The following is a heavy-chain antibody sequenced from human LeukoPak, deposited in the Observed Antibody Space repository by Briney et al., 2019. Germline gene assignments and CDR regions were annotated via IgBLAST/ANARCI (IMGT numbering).Heavy chain of an antibody. Sequence: ASVKVSCKASGYTFTGYYMHWVRQAPGQGLEWMGGIIPIFGTANYAQKFQGRVTITADESTGTAYMELSSLRSEDTAVYYCALGYCSGGSCYYFDYWGQGTLVTVSS. CDR2: IIPIFGTA. J-gene: IGHJ4*02. CDR3: ALGYCSGGSCYYFDY. D-gene: IGHD2-15*01. CDR1: GYTFTGYY. V-gene: IGHV1-69*13.